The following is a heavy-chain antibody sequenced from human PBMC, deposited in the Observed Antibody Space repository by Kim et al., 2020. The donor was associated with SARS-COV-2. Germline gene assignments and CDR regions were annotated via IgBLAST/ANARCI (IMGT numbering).Heavy chain of an antibody. V-gene: IGHV3-23*01. J-gene: IGHJ4*02. D-gene: IGHD6-19*01. CDR2: DPGGGGRT. Sequence: GGSLRLSCGASGFTVNNFAMSWVRQAPGKGLEWGSTDPGGGGRTFYADSGKGRFTISRDNSKNTVFLQMKSVRAEDTAVYYCAKAQPLRSGWYVVEDWGQGTLVTVSS. CDR1: GFTVNNFA. CDR3: AKAQPLRSGWYVVED.